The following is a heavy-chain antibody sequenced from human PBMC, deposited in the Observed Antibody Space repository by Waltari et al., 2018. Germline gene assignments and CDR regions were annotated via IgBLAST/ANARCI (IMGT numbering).Heavy chain of an antibody. CDR3: ARARYSYGYFDY. D-gene: IGHD5-18*01. Sequence: QVQLVQSGAEVKKPGASVKVSCKASGYTFTSYYMPWVRQAPGQGIGWMGIINPSGGSTSYAQKFQGRVTMTRDTSTSTVYMELSSLRSEDTAVYYCARARYSYGYFDYWGQGTLVTVSS. CDR1: GYTFTSYY. J-gene: IGHJ4*02. CDR2: INPSGGST. V-gene: IGHV1-46*01.